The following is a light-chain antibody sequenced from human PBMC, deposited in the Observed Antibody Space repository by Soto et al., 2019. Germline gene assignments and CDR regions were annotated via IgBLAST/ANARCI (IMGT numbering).Light chain of an antibody. CDR2: TAS. Sequence: DIHLTQSPSFLSASVGDIVTITFRASQGISSYLAWYQQKPGKAPKLLISTASTLQSGVPSRFSGSGSGTEFTLTISSLQPEDFATYYCQQLNNYPRTFGQGTKVDIK. CDR1: QGISSY. CDR3: QQLNNYPRT. J-gene: IGKJ1*01. V-gene: IGKV1-9*01.